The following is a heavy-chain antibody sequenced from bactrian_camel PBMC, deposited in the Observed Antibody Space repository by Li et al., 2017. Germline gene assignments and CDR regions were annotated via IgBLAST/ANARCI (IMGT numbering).Heavy chain of an antibody. J-gene: IGHJ6*01. CDR3: AATRYYISDAVCARMYHPEFDY. CDR1: GSTSCQHG. CDR2: IRVDRST. D-gene: IGHD1*01. Sequence: VQLVESGGGSVQPGGSLQLTCVASGSTSCQHGMSWWRQAPGKERELVSSIRVDRSTMYADSVKGRFTISLDKDKNTLHLQMMDLKPDDTAMYYCAATRYYISDAVCARMYHPEFDYWGQGTQVTVS. V-gene: IGHV3S53*01.